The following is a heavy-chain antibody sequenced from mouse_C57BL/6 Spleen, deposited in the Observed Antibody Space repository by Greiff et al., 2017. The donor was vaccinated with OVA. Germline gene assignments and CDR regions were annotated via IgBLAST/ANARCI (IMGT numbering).Heavy chain of an antibody. CDR3: ARRGERGYFDY. V-gene: IGHV1-81*01. Sequence: LQESGAELARPGASVKLSCKASGYTFTSYGISWVKQRTGQGLEWIGEIYPRSGNTYYNEKFKGKATLTADKSSSTAYMELRSLTSEDSAVYVCARRGERGYFDYWGQGTTLTVSS. CDR1: GYTFTSYG. J-gene: IGHJ2*01. CDR2: IYPRSGNT.